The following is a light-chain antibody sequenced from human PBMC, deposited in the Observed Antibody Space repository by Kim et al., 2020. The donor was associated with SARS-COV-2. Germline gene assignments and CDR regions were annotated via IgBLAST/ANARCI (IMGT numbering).Light chain of an antibody. J-gene: IGLJ2*01. CDR2: GKN. CDR3: NSRGSNDNVL. V-gene: IGLV3-19*01. Sequence: ALGQTVMITCQGDSLRSYYATWYQQKPGQAPIVVIYGKNNRPSGIPDRFSGSSSGDTVSLTITGTQAGDEADYYCNSRGSNDNVLFGGGTQLTVL. CDR1: SLRSYY.